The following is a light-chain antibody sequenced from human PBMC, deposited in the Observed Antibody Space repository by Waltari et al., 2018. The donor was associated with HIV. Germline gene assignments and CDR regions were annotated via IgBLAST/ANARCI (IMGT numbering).Light chain of an antibody. J-gene: IGLJ1*01. CDR3: LSADRSGTYV. CDR1: ASPKPY. CDR2: KNT. V-gene: IGLV3-25*03. Sequence: SSESTQPPSVSVSPGQTARITCSGDASPKPYTHWFQQKPGQTPEVVIHKNTERPSGIPERFSASRSGTTVTLTITGVQTDDEADYYCLSADRSGTYVFGPGTTVTVL.